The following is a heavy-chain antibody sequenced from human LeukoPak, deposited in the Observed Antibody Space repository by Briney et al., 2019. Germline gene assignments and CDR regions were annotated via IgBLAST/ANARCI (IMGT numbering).Heavy chain of an antibody. J-gene: IGHJ4*02. V-gene: IGHV3-23*01. Sequence: PGGSLRLSCAASGFTFSSHAMNWVRQAPGKGLEWVSGISGSSGRTISAESVKGRFTISRDNSKNTLYLQMNSLRADDTALYYCAKAYGGSECYYRIDSWGQGTLVTVSS. CDR2: ISGSSGRT. CDR1: GFTFSSHA. CDR3: AKAYGGSECYYRIDS. D-gene: IGHD2-21*01.